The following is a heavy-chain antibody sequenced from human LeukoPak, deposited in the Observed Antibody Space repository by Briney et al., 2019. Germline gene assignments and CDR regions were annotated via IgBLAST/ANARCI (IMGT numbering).Heavy chain of an antibody. D-gene: IGHD6-13*01. V-gene: IGHV3-48*03. CDR2: ITNNGSTI. CDR1: GFTFSTYA. CDR3: GREYSDSRYFDY. J-gene: IGHJ4*02. Sequence: PGGSLRLSCAASGFTFSTYAMNWVRQAPGKGLEWVSYITNNGSTIYYADSVKGRFTISRDNAQNTLYLRMNSLRAEDTAVYYCGREYSDSRYFDYWGQGTLVTVSS.